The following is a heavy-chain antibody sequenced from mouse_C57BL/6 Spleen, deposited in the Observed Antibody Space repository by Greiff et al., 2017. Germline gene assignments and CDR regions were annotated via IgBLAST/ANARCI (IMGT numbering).Heavy chain of an antibody. Sequence: VQLQQPGAELVMPGASVKMSCKASGYTFTSYWMHWVKQRPGQGLEWIGEIDPSDSYTNYNQKFKGKSTLTVDKSSSTAYMQLSSLTSEDSAVYYCATIDDVYYVGLFAYWGQGTLVTVSA. CDR2: IDPSDSYT. CDR1: GYTFTSYW. V-gene: IGHV1-69*01. D-gene: IGHD2-3*01. J-gene: IGHJ3*01. CDR3: ATIDDVYYVGLFAY.